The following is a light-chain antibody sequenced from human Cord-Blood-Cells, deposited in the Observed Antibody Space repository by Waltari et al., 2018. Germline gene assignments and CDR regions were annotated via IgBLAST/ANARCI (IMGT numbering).Light chain of an antibody. CDR1: QSISSW. CDR2: KAS. V-gene: IGKV1-5*03. CDR3: QQRSNWPLT. Sequence: DIQMTQSPSTLSASVGDRVTITCRASQSISSWLAWYQQKPGKAPKLLIYKASSLESGVPSRFSGGGSGTEFALTISSLQPDDFAVYYCQQRSNWPLTFGGGTKVEIK. J-gene: IGKJ4*01.